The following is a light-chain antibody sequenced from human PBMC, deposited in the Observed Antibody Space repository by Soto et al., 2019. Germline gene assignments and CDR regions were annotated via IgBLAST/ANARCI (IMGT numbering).Light chain of an antibody. CDR2: RNN. J-gene: IGLJ1*01. Sequence: QSVLTQPPSASGTPGQRVTISCSGSSSNIGSNYVYWYQQLPGTAPKLLIYRNNQRPSGVPDRFSGYKSGTSASLAISGLRSEDEADYYCAAWDDSLSAHNYVFGTGTKLTVL. CDR3: AAWDDSLSAHNYV. V-gene: IGLV1-47*01. CDR1: SSNIGSNY.